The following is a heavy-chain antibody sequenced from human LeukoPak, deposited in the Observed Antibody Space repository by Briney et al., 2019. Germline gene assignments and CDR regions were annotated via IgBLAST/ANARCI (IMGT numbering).Heavy chain of an antibody. CDR1: GYTFTSYD. D-gene: IGHD2-2*01. J-gene: IGHJ5*02. CDR3: ARAYCSSTSCYLHNWFDP. V-gene: IGHV1-8*01. Sequence: ASVEVSCKASGYTFTSYDINWVRQATGQGLEWMGWMNPNSGNTSYAQKFQGRVTMTRNTSISTAYMELSSLRSEDTAVYYCARAYCSSTSCYLHNWFDPWGQGTLVTVSS. CDR2: MNPNSGNT.